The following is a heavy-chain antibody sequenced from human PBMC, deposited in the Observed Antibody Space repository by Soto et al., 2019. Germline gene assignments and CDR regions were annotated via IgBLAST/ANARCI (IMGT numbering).Heavy chain of an antibody. CDR3: EKVGPYCTNGVVYKDWYDP. CDR2: ISGSGGST. J-gene: IGHJ5*02. Sequence: VEFRSLAYGASGFTFSSYAMSWVRQAPGKGVEWVSAISGSGGSTYYADSVKGRSTISRDKSKNTLYLQMNSLRAEDTAVYYWEKVGPYCTNGVVYKDWYDPWGQRTLVSIPS. D-gene: IGHD2-8*01. V-gene: IGHV3-23*01. CDR1: GFTFSSYA.